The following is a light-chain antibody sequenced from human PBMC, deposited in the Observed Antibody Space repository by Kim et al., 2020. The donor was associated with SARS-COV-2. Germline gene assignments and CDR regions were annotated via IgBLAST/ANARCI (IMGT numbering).Light chain of an antibody. V-gene: IGKV3-11*01. CDR2: DAS. J-gene: IGKJ2*01. Sequence: SPGQRAPLSCTASQSVGTYLAWYQQKPGQAPRLLIYDASNRATGIPARFSGSGSGTDFTLTISSLEPGDFALYYCQQRNNWPPMYSFGQGTKLEI. CDR1: QSVGTY. CDR3: QQRNNWPPMYS.